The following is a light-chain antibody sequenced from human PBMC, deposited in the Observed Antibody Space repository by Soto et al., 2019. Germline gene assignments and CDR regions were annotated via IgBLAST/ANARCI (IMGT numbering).Light chain of an antibody. CDR3: QHYYNWLGT. J-gene: IGKJ1*01. Sequence: VFTQSPGTLPLSPGARATLSCMASQSVSSDLAWYQHKPGQAPSLLIYGTSTRATGIPARFSGSGSGTEFTLTISSLQSEDFAVYYCQHYYNWLGTFGQGTKVDI. CDR2: GTS. V-gene: IGKV3-15*01. CDR1: QSVSSD.